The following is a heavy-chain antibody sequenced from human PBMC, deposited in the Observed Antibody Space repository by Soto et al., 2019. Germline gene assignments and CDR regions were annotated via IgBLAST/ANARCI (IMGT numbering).Heavy chain of an antibody. V-gene: IGHV4-59*12. Sequence: GKGLEWIGYIYYSGSTNYNPSLKSRVTISVDTSKNQFSLKLSSVTAADTAVYYCARGYHSSMYPQKYWFDPRGHRTLVPVTP. CDR3: ARGYHSSMYPQKYWFDP. D-gene: IGHD6-13*01. J-gene: IGHJ5*02. CDR2: IYYSGST.